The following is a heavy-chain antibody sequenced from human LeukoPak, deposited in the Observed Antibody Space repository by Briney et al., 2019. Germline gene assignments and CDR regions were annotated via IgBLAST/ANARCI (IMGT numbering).Heavy chain of an antibody. CDR2: IYSGGST. V-gene: IGHV3-53*01. J-gene: IGHJ6*02. CDR3: ARGMSGYYGMDV. CDR1: GFTVSSNY. Sequence: GGSLRLSCAASGFTVSSNYMSWVRQAPGKGLEWVSVIYSGGSTYYADSVKGRFTISRDNAKNTLYLQMNSLRAEDTAVYYCARGMSGYYGMDVWGQGTTVTVSS.